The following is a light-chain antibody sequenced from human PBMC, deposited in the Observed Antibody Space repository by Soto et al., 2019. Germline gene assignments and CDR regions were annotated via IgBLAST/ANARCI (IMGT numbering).Light chain of an antibody. CDR3: SSYTSSSTPVV. CDR1: SSDVGGYNY. Sequence: QSALTQPASVSGSPGQSITISCTGTSSDVGGYNYVSWYQQHPGKAPKLMISEVSNRPSGVSNRFSGSKSDNTASLTISGLQAEDEADYYCSSYTSSSTPVVFGGGTKLPS. V-gene: IGLV2-14*01. J-gene: IGLJ2*01. CDR2: EVS.